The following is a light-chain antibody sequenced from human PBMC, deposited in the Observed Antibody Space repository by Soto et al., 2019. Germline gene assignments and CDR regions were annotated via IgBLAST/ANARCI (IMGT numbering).Light chain of an antibody. Sequence: DFQMTQSPSTLSASVGDRVTITCRASQTISSWLAWFQQKPGKAPKVLIYDASSLESGVPSRFSGSGSGTELTLTISSLQPDDFATYYCQQYNSYPWTFGQGTKLEIK. CDR1: QTISSW. CDR2: DAS. CDR3: QQYNSYPWT. V-gene: IGKV1-5*01. J-gene: IGKJ2*02.